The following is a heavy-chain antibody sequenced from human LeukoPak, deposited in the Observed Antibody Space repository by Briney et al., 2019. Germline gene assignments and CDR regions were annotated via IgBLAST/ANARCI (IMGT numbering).Heavy chain of an antibody. V-gene: IGHV4-39*01. CDR3: ASLDSSGYWYFDY. Sequence: SETLSLTCTVSGGSISSSSYNWGWIRQPPGKGLEWIGHIFYRGRTYYNPSLKSRVTISVDTSKNQLSLKLTSVTAADTAVHYCASLDSSGYWYFDYWRQGTLVTVSS. CDR1: GGSISSSSYN. D-gene: IGHD3-22*01. CDR2: IFYRGRT. J-gene: IGHJ4*02.